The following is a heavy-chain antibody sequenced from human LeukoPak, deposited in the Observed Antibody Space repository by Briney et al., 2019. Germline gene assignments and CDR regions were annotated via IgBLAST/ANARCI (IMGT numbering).Heavy chain of an antibody. Sequence: SVKVSCKASGYTFTSYGISWVRQAPGQGLEWMGGIIPIFGTANYAQKFQGRVTITADESTSTAYMELSSLRSEDTAVYYCARGQDSATVTTIVGFDPWGQGTLVTVSS. CDR3: ARGQDSATVTTIVGFDP. D-gene: IGHD4-17*01. V-gene: IGHV1-69*13. CDR1: GYTFTSYG. J-gene: IGHJ5*02. CDR2: IIPIFGTA.